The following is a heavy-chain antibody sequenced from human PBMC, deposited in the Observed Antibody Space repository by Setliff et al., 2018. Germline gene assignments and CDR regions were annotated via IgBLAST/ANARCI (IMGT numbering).Heavy chain of an antibody. CDR1: GYTLTAYY. D-gene: IGHD5-12*01. CDR2: INPNNGAT. CDR3: ARDQYSGCYAGLES. V-gene: IGHV1-2*02. J-gene: IGHJ4*02. Sequence: ASVKVSCKASGYTLTAYYIHWVRQAPGQGLEWMGWINPNNGATNYAQKFQGRVTMTRDTSISSAFMELSSLRSDDTAVYYCARDQYSGCYAGLESWGQGTPVTVSS.